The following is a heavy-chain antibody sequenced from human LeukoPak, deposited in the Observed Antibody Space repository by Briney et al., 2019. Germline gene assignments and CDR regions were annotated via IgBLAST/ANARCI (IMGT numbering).Heavy chain of an antibody. D-gene: IGHD3-22*01. CDR1: GYSFTSYW. Sequence: GESLKISRKGSGYSFTSYWIGWVRQMPGKGLEWMGIIYPGDSDTRYSPSFQGQVTISADKSISTAYLQWSSLKASDTAMYYCARYYYDSSGNPGAFDIWGQGTMVTVSS. V-gene: IGHV5-51*01. CDR3: ARYYYDSSGNPGAFDI. J-gene: IGHJ3*02. CDR2: IYPGDSDT.